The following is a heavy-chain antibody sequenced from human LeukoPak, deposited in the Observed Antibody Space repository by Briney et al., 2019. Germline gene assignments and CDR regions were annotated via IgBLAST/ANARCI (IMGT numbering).Heavy chain of an antibody. D-gene: IGHD1-7*01. CDR2: MSYDGSNK. CDR1: GFTFSSYA. J-gene: IGHJ6*03. Sequence: GGSLRLSCAASGFTFSSYAMHWVRQAPGKGLEWVTLMSYDGSNKYYADSVKGRFTISRDNAKNSLYLQMNSLRAEDTALYYCAREVWNYVSVFYYYYYMDVWGKGTTVTVSS. V-gene: IGHV3-30*04. CDR3: AREVWNYVSVFYYYYYMDV.